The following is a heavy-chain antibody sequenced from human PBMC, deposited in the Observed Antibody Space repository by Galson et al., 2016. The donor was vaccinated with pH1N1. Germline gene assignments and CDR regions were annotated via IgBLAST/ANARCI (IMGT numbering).Heavy chain of an antibody. CDR3: ATPQTPYGLDFDAFDI. D-gene: IGHD3/OR15-3a*01. CDR1: GFILSELS. CDR2: FDPEERET. J-gene: IGHJ3*02. V-gene: IGHV1-24*01. Sequence: SVKVSCKVSGFILSELSIHWVRQAPGKGLEWMGGFDPEERETIYAQKFQGRVNMTEDTSTDTAYMELSGLTSEDTAVYYCATPQTPYGLDFDAFDIWGQGTMVTVSS.